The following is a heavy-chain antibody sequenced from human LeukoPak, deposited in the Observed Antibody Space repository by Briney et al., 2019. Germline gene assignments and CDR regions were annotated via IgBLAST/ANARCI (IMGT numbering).Heavy chain of an antibody. CDR1: GFTFSSYA. J-gene: IGHJ4*02. CDR2: ISYDGSNK. Sequence: AGGSLRLSCAASGFTFSSYAMHWVRQAPGKGLEWVAVISYDGSNKYYADSVKGRFTISRDNSKNTLYLQMNSLRAEDTAVYYCASWFGIAVADPGYFDYWGQGTLVTASS. D-gene: IGHD6-19*01. V-gene: IGHV3-30*04. CDR3: ASWFGIAVADPGYFDY.